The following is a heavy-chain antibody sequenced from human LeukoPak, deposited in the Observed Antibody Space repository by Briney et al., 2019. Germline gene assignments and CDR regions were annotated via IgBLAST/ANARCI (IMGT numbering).Heavy chain of an antibody. Sequence: RTSETLSLTCTVSGGSISSSSYYWGWIRQPPGKGLEWIGSIYYSGSTYYNPSLKSRVTISVDTSKNQFSLKLSSVTAADTAVYYCARDDTPYDYVWGSYQSPGAFDIWGQGTMVTVSS. CDR3: ARDDTPYDYVWGSYQSPGAFDI. J-gene: IGHJ3*02. V-gene: IGHV4-39*07. D-gene: IGHD3-16*01. CDR2: IYYSGST. CDR1: GGSISSSSYY.